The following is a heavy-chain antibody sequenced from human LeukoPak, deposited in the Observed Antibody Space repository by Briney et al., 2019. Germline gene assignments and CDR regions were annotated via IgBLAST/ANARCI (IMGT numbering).Heavy chain of an antibody. J-gene: IGHJ5*02. V-gene: IGHV1-18*04. Sequence: ASVKVSCKASGYTFTGYYMYWVRQAPGQGLEWMGRISAYNGNTNYAQKLQGRVTMTTDTSTSTAYMELRSLRSDDTAVYYCARDPRIAAAGHNWFDPWGQGTLVTVSS. CDR1: GYTFTGYY. CDR2: ISAYNGNT. CDR3: ARDPRIAAAGHNWFDP. D-gene: IGHD6-13*01.